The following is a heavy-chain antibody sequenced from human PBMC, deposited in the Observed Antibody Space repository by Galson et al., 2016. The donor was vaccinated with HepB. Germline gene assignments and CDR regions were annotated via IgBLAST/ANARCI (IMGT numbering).Heavy chain of an antibody. CDR2: ISAYNGNT. D-gene: IGHD2-2*01. V-gene: IGHV1-18*01. J-gene: IGHJ4*02. Sequence: SVKVSCKASGYTFTSYGINWVRQAPGQGLEWMGWISAYNGNTKYAQRLQGRVTMTTDTSTSTAYLELSSLRSDDTAIYYCARDHYGIPDAASDSWGQGTLVTVSS. CDR1: GYTFTSYG. CDR3: ARDHYGIPDAASDS.